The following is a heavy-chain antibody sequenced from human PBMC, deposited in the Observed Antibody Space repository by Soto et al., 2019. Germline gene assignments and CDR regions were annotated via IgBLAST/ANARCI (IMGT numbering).Heavy chain of an antibody. CDR2: VYYRGRS. V-gene: IGHV4-59*08. J-gene: IGHJ4*02. Sequence: SETLSLTCTVSGGSISSYCWSWIRQPPGKGLEWIGSVYYRGRSYSKSSVKSRVTISVDTSKNRFSLSLNSVTASDTAVYFCVSQRTTVPTQAYFDYWGPGALVTVSS. CDR3: VSQRTTVPTQAYFDY. CDR1: GGSISSYC. D-gene: IGHD4-17*01.